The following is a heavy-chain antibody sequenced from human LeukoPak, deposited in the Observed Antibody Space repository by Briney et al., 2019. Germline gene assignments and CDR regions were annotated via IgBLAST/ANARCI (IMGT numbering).Heavy chain of an antibody. CDR3: AKDRNYGDFTVFDY. J-gene: IGHJ4*02. D-gene: IGHD4-17*01. V-gene: IGHV3-9*01. CDR1: GFTFDDYG. Sequence: PGGSLRLSCAASGFTFDDYGMHWVRQAPGKGLGWVSGISWNSGNIGYADSVKGRFTISRDNAKNSLYLQMNSLRAEDTALYYCAKDRNYGDFTVFDYWGQGTLVTVSS. CDR2: ISWNSGNI.